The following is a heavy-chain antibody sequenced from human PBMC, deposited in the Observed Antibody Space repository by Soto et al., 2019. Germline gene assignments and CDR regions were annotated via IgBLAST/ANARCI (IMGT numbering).Heavy chain of an antibody. D-gene: IGHD3-3*01. V-gene: IGHV4-59*12. CDR1: GGSTTSYT. CDR2: TAYTGNT. J-gene: IGHJ6*02. CDR3: ARGRGRDFWIYCYGMDV. Sequence: ETLSLTCIVSGGSTTSYTWSWIRQFPGKGLEWIAYTAYTGNTNYNPSLKSRVTISVDTSKNQFSLKLTSMTAADTAVYYCARGRGRDFWIYCYGMDVWGQGNTVTGYS.